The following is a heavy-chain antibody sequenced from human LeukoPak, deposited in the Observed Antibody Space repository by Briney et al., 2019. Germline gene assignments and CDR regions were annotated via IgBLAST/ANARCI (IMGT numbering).Heavy chain of an antibody. CDR2: ISASGGST. D-gene: IGHD6-19*01. Sequence: GGSLRLSCAASGFTFSSSAMSWVRQVPGKGLEWVSGISASGGSTYYADSVRGRFTISRDNSKNTLYLQMNNLRAEDTAVYYCAKVGSNGWYYFDYWGQGTLVTVSS. J-gene: IGHJ4*02. CDR1: GFTFSSSA. CDR3: AKVGSNGWYYFDY. V-gene: IGHV3-23*01.